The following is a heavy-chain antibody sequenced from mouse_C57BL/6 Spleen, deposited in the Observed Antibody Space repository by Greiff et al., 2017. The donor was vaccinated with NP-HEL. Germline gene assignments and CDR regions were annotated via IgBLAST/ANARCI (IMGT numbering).Heavy chain of an antibody. D-gene: IGHD1-1*01. CDR3: ARSLLTTVVAPFAY. V-gene: IGHV1-76*01. J-gene: IGHJ3*01. Sequence: QVQLQQSGAELVRPGASVKLSCKASGYTFTDYYINWVKQRPGQGLEWIARIYPGSGNTYYNEKFKGKATLTAEKSSSTAYMQLSSLTSEDSAVYFCARSLLTTVVAPFAYWGQGTLVTVSA. CDR2: IYPGSGNT. CDR1: GYTFTDYY.